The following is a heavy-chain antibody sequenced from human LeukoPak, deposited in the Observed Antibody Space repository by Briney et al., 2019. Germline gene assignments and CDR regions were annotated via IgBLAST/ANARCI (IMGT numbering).Heavy chain of an antibody. V-gene: IGHV3-48*01. CDR2: ISSSSSTI. CDR1: GFAFSSYS. J-gene: IGHJ1*01. Sequence: GGSLRLSCAASGFAFSSYSMNWVRQAPGKGLEWVSYISSSSSTIYYADSVKGRFTISRDNAKNSLYLQINSLRAEDTAVYYCARDPCGGDCYEHWGQGTLVTVSS. CDR3: ARDPCGGDCYEH. D-gene: IGHD2-21*01.